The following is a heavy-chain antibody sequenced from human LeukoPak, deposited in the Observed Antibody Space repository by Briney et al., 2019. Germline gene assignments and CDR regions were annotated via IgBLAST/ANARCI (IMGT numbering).Heavy chain of an antibody. D-gene: IGHD3-3*01. CDR2: IIPILGVA. Sequence: SVKVSCKASGGTFSSYTISWVRQAPGQGLEWMGRIIPILGVANYAQKFEGRVTITADKSTSTAYMELSSLRSEDTAVYYCARDLGVVSYYYYMDVWGKGTTVTVSS. J-gene: IGHJ6*03. CDR1: GGTFSSYT. V-gene: IGHV1-69*04. CDR3: ARDLGVVSYYYYMDV.